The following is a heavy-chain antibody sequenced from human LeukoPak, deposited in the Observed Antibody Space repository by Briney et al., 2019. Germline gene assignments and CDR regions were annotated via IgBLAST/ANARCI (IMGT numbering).Heavy chain of an antibody. J-gene: IGHJ6*02. CDR2: ISSSSSTI. CDR1: GFTFSSYS. CDR3: ARGENEGIVVVPAATYYYYYGMDV. V-gene: IGHV3-48*04. D-gene: IGHD2-2*01. Sequence: GGSLRLSCAASGFTFSSYSMNWVRQAPGKGLEWVSYISSSSSTIYYADSVKGRFTISRDNAKNSLYLQMNSLRAEDTAVYYCARGENEGIVVVPAATYYYYYGMDVWGQGTTVTVSS.